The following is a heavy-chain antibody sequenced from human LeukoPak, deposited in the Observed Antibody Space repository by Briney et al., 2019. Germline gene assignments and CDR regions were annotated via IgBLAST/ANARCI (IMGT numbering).Heavy chain of an antibody. CDR3: ARDQYDILTGHRHDAFDI. CDR2: ISSSSYT. V-gene: IGHV3-11*06. Sequence: GGSLRLSCAASGFTFSDYYMSWIRQAPGKGLEWVSYISSSSYTNYADSVKGRFTISGDNAKNSLYLQMNSLRAEDTAVYYCARDQYDILTGHRHDAFDIWGQGTMVTVSS. CDR1: GFTFSDYY. D-gene: IGHD3-9*01. J-gene: IGHJ3*02.